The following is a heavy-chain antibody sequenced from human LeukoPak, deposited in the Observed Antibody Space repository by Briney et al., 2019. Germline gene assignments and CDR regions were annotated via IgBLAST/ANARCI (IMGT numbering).Heavy chain of an antibody. CDR3: TRERMGAYYYYGMDV. D-gene: IGHD3-16*01. CDR1: GFSFSNYA. CDR2: IRSKANSYAT. Sequence: PGGSLRLSCSASGFSFSNYAMYWVRQASGKGLEWVGRIRSKANSYATAYAASVKGRFTISRDDSKNTAYLQMNSLKTEDTAVYYCTRERMGAYYYYGMDVWGQGTTVTVSS. V-gene: IGHV3-73*01. J-gene: IGHJ6*02.